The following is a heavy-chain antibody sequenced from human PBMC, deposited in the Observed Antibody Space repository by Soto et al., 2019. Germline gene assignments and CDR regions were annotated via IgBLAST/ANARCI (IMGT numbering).Heavy chain of an antibody. CDR2: IYWDDDT. CDR1: GFSFSADGVG. D-gene: IGHD3-16*01. J-gene: IGHJ3*01. Sequence: QITLKESGPTLVKPTQPLTLTCIFSGFSFSADGVGVGWIRQPPGKALEWLALIYWDDDTGYRPSLKSRLTITKDSSKNPVVLTMTTMDPLDTATYYCAHAFGGTSWPNDAFDVWGQGTVVTVSS. CDR3: AHAFGGTSWPNDAFDV. V-gene: IGHV2-5*02.